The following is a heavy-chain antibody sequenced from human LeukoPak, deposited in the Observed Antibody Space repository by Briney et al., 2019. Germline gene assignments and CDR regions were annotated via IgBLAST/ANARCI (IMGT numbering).Heavy chain of an antibody. Sequence: PGGSLRLSCAASGFTFSGHNMNWVRQAPGKGLEWISFVSISSGTIYYADSVNGRFRISRDNAKSSLDLEMNSPRAEDTAVYYCARAMSTFGGVRNYFDSWGQGTLVTVSS. CDR2: VSISSGTI. CDR3: ARAMSTFGGVRNYFDS. J-gene: IGHJ4*02. CDR1: GFTFSGHN. D-gene: IGHD3-16*01. V-gene: IGHV3-48*04.